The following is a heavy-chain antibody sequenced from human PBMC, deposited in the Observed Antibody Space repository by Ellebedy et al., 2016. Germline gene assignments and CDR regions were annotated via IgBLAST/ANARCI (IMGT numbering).Heavy chain of an antibody. CDR1: GLTFNSYA. D-gene: IGHD6-6*01. CDR2: ISNDGRHK. CDR3: WKDPLFTSSSGGGVDI. Sequence: LSLTCXASGLTFNSYAMHWVRQAPGNGLEWVAVISNDGRHKVYIESVKGRFTVSRDNSENTLYLKMKSLRPQDTAVYYCWKDPLFTSSSGGGVDIWGKGTTVTVSS. J-gene: IGHJ6*04. V-gene: IGHV3-30*18.